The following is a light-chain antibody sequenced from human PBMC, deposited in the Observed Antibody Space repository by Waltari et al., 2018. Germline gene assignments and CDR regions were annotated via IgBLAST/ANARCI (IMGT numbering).Light chain of an antibody. V-gene: IGKV1-39*01. CDR3: QQSYSTLPFT. CDR2: AAS. Sequence: DIQMTQSPSSLSASVGDRVTITCRASQSISNYLNWYQQKPGEAPKLLIYAASSLQSVVPSRFSGSGSGTDFALTISSLQPEDFATYYCQQSYSTLPFTFGPGTKVDIK. J-gene: IGKJ3*01. CDR1: QSISNY.